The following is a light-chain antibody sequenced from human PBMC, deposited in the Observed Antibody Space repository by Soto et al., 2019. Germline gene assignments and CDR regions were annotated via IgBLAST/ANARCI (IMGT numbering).Light chain of an antibody. CDR2: EVS. Sequence: QSALTQPASVSGSPGQSITISCTGTSSDVGSYNLVSWYQQLPGKAPKLMIYEVSNRPSGVSKRFSGSKSANTASLTISGLHGEDEADYYCSSYTDSGTWVFGGGTKVTVL. J-gene: IGLJ3*02. CDR1: SSDVGSYNL. CDR3: SSYTDSGTWV. V-gene: IGLV2-14*01.